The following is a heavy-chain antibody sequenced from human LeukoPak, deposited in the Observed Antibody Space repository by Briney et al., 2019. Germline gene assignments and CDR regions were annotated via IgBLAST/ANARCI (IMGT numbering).Heavy chain of an antibody. J-gene: IGHJ4*02. CDR2: ISYDGSNK. CDR3: ARGDTYSSGWYLYYFEY. Sequence: PGGSLRLSCAASGFTFSNYAMHWVRQAPGKGLEWVAVISYDGSNKYYADSVKGRFTISRDNSKNSLYLQMNSLRAEDTAVYYCARGDTYSSGWYLYYFEYWGQGTLVTVSS. D-gene: IGHD6-19*01. CDR1: GFTFSNYA. V-gene: IGHV3-30-3*01.